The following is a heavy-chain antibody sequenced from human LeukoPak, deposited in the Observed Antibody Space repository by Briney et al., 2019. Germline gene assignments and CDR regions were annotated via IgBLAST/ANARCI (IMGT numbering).Heavy chain of an antibody. J-gene: IGHJ4*02. V-gene: IGHV1-24*01. CDR1: GYTLTELS. CDR3: ATDPSSTVYADY. CDR2: FDPEDGET. D-gene: IGHD2-8*01. Sequence: GASVKVSCKVSGYTLTELSMHWVRQAPGKGLEWMGGFDPEDGETIYAQKFQGRVTMTEDTSTDTAYMELSSLRSEDTAVYYCATDPSSTVYADYWGQETLVTVSS.